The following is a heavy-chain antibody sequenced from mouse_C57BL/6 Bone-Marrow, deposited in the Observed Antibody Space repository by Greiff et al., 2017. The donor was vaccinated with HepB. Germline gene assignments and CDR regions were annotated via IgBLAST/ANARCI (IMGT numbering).Heavy chain of an antibody. CDR2: SRNKANDYTT. D-gene: IGHD1-1*01. Sequence: EVKLMESGGGLVQSGRSLRLSCATSGFTFSDFYMEWVRQAPGKGLEWIAASRNKANDYTTEYSASVKGRFIVSRDTSQSILYLQMNALRAEDTAIYYCARDERGDGTGYFDVWGTGTTVTVSS. CDR3: ARDERGDGTGYFDV. CDR1: GFTFSDFY. V-gene: IGHV7-1*01. J-gene: IGHJ1*03.